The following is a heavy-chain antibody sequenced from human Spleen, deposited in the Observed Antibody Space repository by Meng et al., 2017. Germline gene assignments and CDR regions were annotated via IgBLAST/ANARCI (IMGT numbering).Heavy chain of an antibody. CDR3: ARDKGLTEYYYYGLDV. Sequence: GESLKISCAASGFSFSNYWMSWVRQAPGKGLEWVANIKQDGSEKYYVDSVKGRFTISRDNAKNSLFLQMNSLRAEDTAVYYCARDKGLTEYYYYGLDVWGQGTTVTVSS. CDR2: IKQDGSEK. V-gene: IGHV3-7*01. CDR1: GFSFSNYW. J-gene: IGHJ6*02.